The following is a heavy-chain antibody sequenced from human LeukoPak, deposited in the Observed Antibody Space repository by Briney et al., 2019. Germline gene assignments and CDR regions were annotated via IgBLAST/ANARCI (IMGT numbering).Heavy chain of an antibody. Sequence: GGSLRLSCAASGFIFSSYSMNWVRQAPGKGLEWVSYISSSSYTIYYAGSVKGRFTISRDNAKNSLYLQMNSLRAEDTAVYYCAKDQEPMTTVTPFDYWGQGTLVTVSS. CDR1: GFIFSSYS. D-gene: IGHD4-17*01. CDR3: AKDQEPMTTVTPFDY. V-gene: IGHV3-48*01. CDR2: ISSSSYTI. J-gene: IGHJ4*02.